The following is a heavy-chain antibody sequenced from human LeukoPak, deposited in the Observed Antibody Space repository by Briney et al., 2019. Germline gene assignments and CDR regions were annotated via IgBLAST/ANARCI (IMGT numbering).Heavy chain of an antibody. Sequence: PSETLSLTCTVSGGSISSGGYYWGWIRQPPGKGLEWIGSIYHSGSTYYNPSLKSRVTISVDTSKNQFSLKLSSVTAADTAVYYCALEAYYYGSGSYNPPPYWGQGTLVTVSS. V-gene: IGHV4-39*07. CDR3: ALEAYYYGSGSYNPPPY. D-gene: IGHD3-10*01. J-gene: IGHJ4*02. CDR2: IYHSGST. CDR1: GGSISSGGYY.